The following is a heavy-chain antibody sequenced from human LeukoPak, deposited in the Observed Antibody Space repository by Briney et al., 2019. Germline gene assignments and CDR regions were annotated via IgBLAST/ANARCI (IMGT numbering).Heavy chain of an antibody. CDR3: AKAFGSGSYKYMDV. J-gene: IGHJ6*03. CDR2: IWYDGSNK. V-gene: IGHV3-33*06. D-gene: IGHD3-10*01. CDR1: GFTFDDYA. Sequence: GRSLRLSCAASGFTFDDYAMHWVRQAPGKGLEWVAVIWYDGSNKYYADSVKGRFTISRDNSKNTLYLQMNSLKAEDTAVYYCAKAFGSGSYKYMDVWGKGTTVTVSS.